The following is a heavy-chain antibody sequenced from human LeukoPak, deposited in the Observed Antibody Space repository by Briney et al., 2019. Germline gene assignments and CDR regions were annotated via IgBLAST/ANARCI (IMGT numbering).Heavy chain of an antibody. CDR1: GGSISSYY. J-gene: IGHJ3*02. CDR3: ARDRASYYYDSSGQRMKRDAFDI. V-gene: IGHV4-59*01. D-gene: IGHD3-22*01. Sequence: SETLSLTCTVSGGSISSYYWSWIRQPPGKGLEWIGYIYYSGSTNYNPSLKSRVTISVGTSKNQFSLKLSSVTAADTAVYYCARDRASYYYDSSGQRMKRDAFDIWGQGTMVTVSS. CDR2: IYYSGST.